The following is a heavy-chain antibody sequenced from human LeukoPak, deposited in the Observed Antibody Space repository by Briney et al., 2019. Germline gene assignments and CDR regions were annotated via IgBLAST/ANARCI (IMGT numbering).Heavy chain of an antibody. V-gene: IGHV3-66*04. CDR1: GFTASSRY. Sequence: GGSLRLSCTASGFTASSRYMSWVRQAPGKGLEWVSFIRGDATTAYADSVQGRFTISRDDSKNTLYLQMDSLRVEDTAVYYCARRRGGYGEGEFDYWGQGTLVTVSS. J-gene: IGHJ4*02. D-gene: IGHD4-17*01. CDR3: ARRRGGYGEGEFDY. CDR2: IRGDATT.